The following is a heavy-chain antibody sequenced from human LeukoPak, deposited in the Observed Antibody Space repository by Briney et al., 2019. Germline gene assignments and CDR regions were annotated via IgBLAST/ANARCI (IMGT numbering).Heavy chain of an antibody. J-gene: IGHJ6*02. D-gene: IGHD2-15*01. V-gene: IGHV6-1*01. CDR3: AREEDCSGGSCYPYYYYGMDV. CDR2: TYYRSTWYN. CDR1: GDSVSSNSVT. Sequence: SQTLSLTCAISGDSVSSNSVTWNWIRQSPSRGLEWLGRTYYRSTWYNDYAVSVRGRITVNPDTSKNQFSLHLNSVTPEDTAVYYCAREEDCSGGSCYPYYYYGMDVWGQGTTVTVSS.